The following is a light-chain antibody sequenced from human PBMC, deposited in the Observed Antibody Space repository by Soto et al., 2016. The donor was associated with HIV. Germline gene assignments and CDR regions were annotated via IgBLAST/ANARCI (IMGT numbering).Light chain of an antibody. CDR2: KAS. CDR1: QSLLHDNGYNY. J-gene: IGKJ4*01. CDR3: QQYNTYGIT. V-gene: IGKV2-28*01. Sequence: DIVMTQSPLSLPVTPGEPASISCRSSQSLLHDNGYNYLDWYLQKPGQSPRRLIYKASTLESGVPSTFSGSGSGTEFTLTISSLQPDDFATYYCQQYNTYGITFGGGTKVEMK.